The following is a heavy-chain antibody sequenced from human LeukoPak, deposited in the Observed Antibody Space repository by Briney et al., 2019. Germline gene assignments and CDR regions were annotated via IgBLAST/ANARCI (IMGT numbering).Heavy chain of an antibody. D-gene: IGHD3-10*01. V-gene: IGHV1-69*04. CDR1: GGTFSSYA. J-gene: IGHJ4*02. CDR2: IIPILGIA. Sequence: SVKVSCKASGGTFSSYAISWVRQAPGQGLEWMGRIIPILGIANYAQKFQGRVTITADKSTSTAYMELSSLRSEDTAVYYCARGLMLRGVADYWGQGTLVTVSS. CDR3: ARGLMLRGVADY.